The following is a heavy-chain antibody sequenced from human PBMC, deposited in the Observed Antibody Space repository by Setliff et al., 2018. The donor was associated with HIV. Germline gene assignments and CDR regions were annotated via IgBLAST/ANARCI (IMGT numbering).Heavy chain of an antibody. J-gene: IGHJ1*01. CDR1: GGTFSSFT. CDR3: ARDPFPSTNYYDSSAYPFAEYFQH. Sequence: RASVKVSCKASGGTFSSFTINWVRQAPGQGLEWMGGIIPIFGTTRYAQKFQGRVTITADESTSTAYMELSSLRSEDTAVYYCARDPFPSTNYYDSSAYPFAEYFQHWGQGTLVTVSS. D-gene: IGHD3-22*01. V-gene: IGHV1-69*13. CDR2: IIPIFGTT.